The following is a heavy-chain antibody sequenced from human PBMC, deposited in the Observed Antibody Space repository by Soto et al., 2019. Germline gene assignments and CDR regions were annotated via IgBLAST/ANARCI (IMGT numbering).Heavy chain of an antibody. J-gene: IGHJ2*01. Sequence: EVQLLESGGGLVQPGGSLRLSCAASGFTFSSYAMSWVRQAPGKELEWVSAISGSGDSTYYADSVKGRFTISRDNSKNTQYLQMNSLRAEDTAVYYCAKRTVGWYFDLWGRGTLVTVSS. CDR3: AKRTVGWYFDL. D-gene: IGHD4-17*01. CDR1: GFTFSSYA. V-gene: IGHV3-23*01. CDR2: ISGSGDST.